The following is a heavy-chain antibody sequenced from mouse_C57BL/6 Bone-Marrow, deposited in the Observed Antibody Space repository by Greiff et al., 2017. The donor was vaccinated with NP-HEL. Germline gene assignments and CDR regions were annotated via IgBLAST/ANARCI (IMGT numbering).Heavy chain of an antibody. CDR1: GYTFTSYW. V-gene: IGHV1-55*01. CDR2: IYPGGGST. CDR3: AKDDPIAY. D-gene: IGHD2-3*01. Sequence: QVQLQQPGAELVKPGASVKMSCKASGYTFTSYWMTWVQQRPGQGLEWIGVIYPGGGSTNYNEKLKSKATLTVDTSSSTAYMQLSSLTSEDSAVYYCAKDDPIAYWGQGTMVTVSA. J-gene: IGHJ3*01.